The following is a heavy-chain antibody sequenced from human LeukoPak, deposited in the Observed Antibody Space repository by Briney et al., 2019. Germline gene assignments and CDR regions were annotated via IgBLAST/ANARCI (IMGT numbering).Heavy chain of an antibody. CDR3: ARDLLSSGWYGSFDY. Sequence: AGGSLRLSCAASGFTFSSYAMHWVRQAPGKGLEWVAVISYDGSNKYYADSVKGRFTISRDNSKNTLYLQMNSLRAEDTAVYYCARDLLSSGWYGSFDYWGQGTLVTVSS. CDR2: ISYDGSNK. V-gene: IGHV3-30-3*01. CDR1: GFTFSSYA. D-gene: IGHD6-19*01. J-gene: IGHJ4*02.